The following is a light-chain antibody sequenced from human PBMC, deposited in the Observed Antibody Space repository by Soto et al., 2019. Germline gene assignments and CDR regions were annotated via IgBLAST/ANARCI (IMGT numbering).Light chain of an antibody. Sequence: QMSRCPCIIVLSLPDQDPDSCWASQSISSWLAWYQQKLGKAPKLLIFAASSLQSGVPSRFSGSRSGPDFTLTISSLQPEDFATYYCQQSYSIPPTFGQGTKVDIK. CDR3: QQSYSIPPT. CDR2: AAS. J-gene: IGKJ1*01. V-gene: IGKV1-39*01. CDR1: QSISSW.